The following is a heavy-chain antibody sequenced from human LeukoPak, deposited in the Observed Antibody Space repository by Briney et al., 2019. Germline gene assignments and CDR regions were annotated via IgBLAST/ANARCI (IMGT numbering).Heavy chain of an antibody. CDR1: GDSISSSAFY. J-gene: IGHJ4*02. D-gene: IGHD4-23*01. CDR2: IYYSGTT. Sequence: ASETLSLTCTVSGDSISSSAFYWSWIRQHPGKGLEWIGYIYYSGTTYYNPSLKSRVTISVDTSKTQFSLKLTSVTAADTAVYYCARGPGTAVINFDYWGQGTLVTVSS. CDR3: ARGPGTAVINFDY. V-gene: IGHV4-31*03.